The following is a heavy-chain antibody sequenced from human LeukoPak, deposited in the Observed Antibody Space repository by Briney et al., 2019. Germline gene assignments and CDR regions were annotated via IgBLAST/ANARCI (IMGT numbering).Heavy chain of an antibody. CDR3: ARGNGWYYP. D-gene: IGHD6-19*01. CDR2: IFYSGSA. J-gene: IGHJ5*02. CDR1: GGSISNFY. Sequence: SETLSLTCTVSGGSISNFYWSWIRQPPGKGLEWIGYIFYSGSANYNPSLKSRVTISVDTSKNQLSLRLTSVTAADTAVCYCARGNGWYYPWGQGTLVTVSS. V-gene: IGHV4-59*08.